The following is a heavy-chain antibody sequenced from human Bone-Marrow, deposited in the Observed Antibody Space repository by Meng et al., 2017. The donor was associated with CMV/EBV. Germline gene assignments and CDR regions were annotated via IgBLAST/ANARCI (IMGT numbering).Heavy chain of an antibody. CDR1: GYTFTSYY. CDR2: INPHTGTT. D-gene: IGHD6-19*01. Sequence: ASVKVSCKASGYTFTSYYMHWVRQAPGQGLEWMGWINPHTGTTHYAQNFQGRLTMTRETSISTVYMELTNLRSDDTPFYYCARVRDSSVWYIFDYWGQGSLVTVSS. CDR3: ARVRDSSVWYIFDY. V-gene: IGHV1-2*02. J-gene: IGHJ4*02.